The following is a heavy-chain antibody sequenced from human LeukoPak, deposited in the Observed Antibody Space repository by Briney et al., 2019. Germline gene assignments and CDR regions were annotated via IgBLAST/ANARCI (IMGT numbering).Heavy chain of an antibody. CDR3: ATLGISDYFDY. CDR2: IKQDGTEK. CDR1: GFTFRSHW. J-gene: IGHJ4*02. D-gene: IGHD1-14*01. Sequence: GGSLRLSCAASGFTFRSHWMTWVRQAPGKGLEWVANIKQDGTEKYYVDSVKGRFTISRDNAKNSLYLQMNSLRAEDTAVYYCATLGISDYFDYWGQGTLVTVSS. V-gene: IGHV3-7*03.